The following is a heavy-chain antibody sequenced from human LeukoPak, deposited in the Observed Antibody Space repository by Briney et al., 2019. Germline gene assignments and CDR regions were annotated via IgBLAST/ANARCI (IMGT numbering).Heavy chain of an antibody. CDR3: ARVYYSSSYDYWYFDL. CDR1: GGSISSYY. Sequence: PSETLSLTCTVSGGSISSYYWSWIRQPPGKGLEWIGYIYYSGSTNYKSSLKSRITISVDKANDQFSLKLTSVTAADTAVYYCARVYYSSSYDYWYFDLWGRGTLVTVSS. D-gene: IGHD6-13*01. V-gene: IGHV4-59*01. J-gene: IGHJ2*01. CDR2: IYYSGST.